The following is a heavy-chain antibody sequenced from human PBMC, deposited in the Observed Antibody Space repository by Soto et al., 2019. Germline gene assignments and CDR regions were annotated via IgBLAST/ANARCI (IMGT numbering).Heavy chain of an antibody. CDR2: IWYDGSNK. CDR3: ARDKAVAGTHFDY. Sequence: QVQLVESGGGVVQPGRSLRLSCAASGFTFSSYGMHWVRQAPGKGLEWVAVIWYDGSNKYYADSVKGRFTISRDNSKNTLYLKKNSLRAEDTAVYYCARDKAVAGTHFDYWGQGTLVTVSS. CDR1: GFTFSSYG. D-gene: IGHD6-19*01. J-gene: IGHJ4*02. V-gene: IGHV3-33*01.